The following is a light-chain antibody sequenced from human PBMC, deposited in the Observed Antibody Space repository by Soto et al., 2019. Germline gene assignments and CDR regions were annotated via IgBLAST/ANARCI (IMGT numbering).Light chain of an antibody. CDR2: AAS. CDR3: QQSYKTPHT. J-gene: IGKJ2*01. V-gene: IGKV1-39*01. Sequence: DIQMTQSPSSLSASVGDRVTITCRASQKINNFLNWYQQKPGKAPKLLIYAASNLLSGVPSRFSGSGSGTNFTLTISSLQPEDFATYYCQQSYKTPHTFGQGTKLETK. CDR1: QKINNF.